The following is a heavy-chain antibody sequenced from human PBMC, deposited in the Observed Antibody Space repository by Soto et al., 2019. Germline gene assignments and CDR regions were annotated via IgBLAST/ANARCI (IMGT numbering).Heavy chain of an antibody. CDR2: IWYDASNK. J-gene: IGHJ4*02. CDR3: ARDPIGPGIFDY. Sequence: GGSLRLSCVASGFTLSSYGMHWVRQAPGKGLEWVAVIWYDASNKYYADSVKGRFTISRGNTKNTMYLQMNSLRAEDTAVYYCARDPIGPGIFDYWGQGTLVTVSS. V-gene: IGHV3-33*01. D-gene: IGHD1-26*01. CDR1: GFTLSSYG.